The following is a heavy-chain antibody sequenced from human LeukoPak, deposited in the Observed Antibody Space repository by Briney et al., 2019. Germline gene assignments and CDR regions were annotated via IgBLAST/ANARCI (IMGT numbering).Heavy chain of an antibody. J-gene: IGHJ6*02. Sequence: SETLSLTCTVSGGSISSYYWSWIRQPPGKGLEWIGYIYTSGSTNYNPSLKSRVTISVDTSKNQFSLKLSSVTAADTAVYYCARSLPGNSYYYGMDVWGQGTTVTVSS. V-gene: IGHV4-4*09. CDR1: GGSISSYY. CDR3: ARSLPGNSYYYGMDV. D-gene: IGHD3-10*01. CDR2: IYTSGST.